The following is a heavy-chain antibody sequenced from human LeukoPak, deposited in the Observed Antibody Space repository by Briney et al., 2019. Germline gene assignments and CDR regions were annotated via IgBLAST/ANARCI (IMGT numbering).Heavy chain of an antibody. V-gene: IGHV3-23*01. J-gene: IGHJ6*02. Sequence: GGSLRLSCAASGFTFSSYVMGWVRQAPGKGLEWVSAVSGSGSSTYYADSVKGRFTISRDNSKNTLYLQMNSLSAEDTAVYYCAKDLSPLYYYYGMDVWGQGTTVTVSS. CDR2: VSGSGSST. CDR1: GFTFSSYV. CDR3: AKDLSPLYYYYGMDV.